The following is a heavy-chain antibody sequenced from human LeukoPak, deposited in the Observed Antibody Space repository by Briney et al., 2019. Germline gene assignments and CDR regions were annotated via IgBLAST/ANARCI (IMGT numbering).Heavy chain of an antibody. V-gene: IGHV1-2*02. D-gene: IGHD2-21*01. CDR1: GYTFAAYY. CDR2: VNPNSGGT. J-gene: IGHJ6*02. CDR3: ARERVGGAYAMDV. Sequence: ASGKVACRTFGYTFAAYYIHWVRPAPGQWLGWMGWVNPNSGGTNYAQKFKDRLTMTRDTSISTAYMELSSLESDDTAVYFCARERVGGAYAMDVRGQGTTVTVSS.